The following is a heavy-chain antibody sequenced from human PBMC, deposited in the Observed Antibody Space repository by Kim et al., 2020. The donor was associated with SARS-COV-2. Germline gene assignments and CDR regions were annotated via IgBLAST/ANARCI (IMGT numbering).Heavy chain of an antibody. Sequence: GRSLRLSCAASGFTFSSYGMHWVRQAPGKGLEWVAVIYYDGSNKYYADSVKGRFTISRDNSKNTLYLQMNSLRAEDTAVYYCARWGWEENWGSGSYSYNFDQWGQGTLVTVSS. CDR2: IYYDGSNK. D-gene: IGHD3-10*01. J-gene: IGHJ4*02. CDR1: GFTFSSYG. CDR3: ARWGWEENWGSGSYSYNFDQ. V-gene: IGHV3-30*03.